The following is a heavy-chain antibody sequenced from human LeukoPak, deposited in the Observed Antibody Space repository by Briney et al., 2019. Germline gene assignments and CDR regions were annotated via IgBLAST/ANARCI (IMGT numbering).Heavy chain of an antibody. CDR2: INAGNGNT. CDR3: AREEGLANQGFFDP. J-gene: IGHJ5*02. V-gene: IGHV1-3*01. D-gene: IGHD1-14*01. CDR1: GYTFTSYA. Sequence: ASVKVFCKASGYTFTSYAMHWVRQAPGQRLEWMGWINAGNGNTKYSQKFQGRVTITRDTSASTAYMELNSLRSEDTAVYYCAREEGLANQGFFDPWGQGTLVTVSS.